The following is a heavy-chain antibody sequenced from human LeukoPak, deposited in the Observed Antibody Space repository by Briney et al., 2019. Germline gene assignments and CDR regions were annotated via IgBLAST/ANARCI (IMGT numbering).Heavy chain of an antibody. CDR1: GFTVSANY. V-gene: IGHV3-53*05. CDR3: AKDEGQLAY. J-gene: IGHJ4*02. CDR2: IYSGGST. D-gene: IGHD6-6*01. Sequence: PGGSLRLSCAASGFTVSANYMSWVRQAPGMGLEWVSVIYSGGSTYYADSVQGRFTVSRDHSKNTLYLQMNSLRAEDTAVYYCAKDEGQLAYWGQGTLVTVSS.